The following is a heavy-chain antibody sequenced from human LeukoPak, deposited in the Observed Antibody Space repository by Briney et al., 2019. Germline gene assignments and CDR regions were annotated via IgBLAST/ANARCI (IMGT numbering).Heavy chain of an antibody. D-gene: IGHD4-17*01. Sequence: GGSLRLPCAASGFTFSSYWMSWVRQAPGKGLEWVANIKQDGSEKYYVDSVKGRFTISRDNAKNSLYLQMNSLRAEDTAVYYCARVTTVTTPDFDYWGQGTLVTVSS. V-gene: IGHV3-7*04. CDR3: ARVTTVTTPDFDY. CDR2: IKQDGSEK. J-gene: IGHJ4*02. CDR1: GFTFSSYW.